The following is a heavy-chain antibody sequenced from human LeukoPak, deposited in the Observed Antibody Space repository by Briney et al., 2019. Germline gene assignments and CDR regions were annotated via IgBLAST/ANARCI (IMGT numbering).Heavy chain of an antibody. J-gene: IGHJ4*02. D-gene: IGHD6-19*01. V-gene: IGHV1-8*01. Sequence: ASVKVSCKASGYTFTSYDINWVRQATGQGLEWMGWMNPNSGNTGYAQKFQGRVTMTRNTFISTAYMELSSLRSEDTAVYYCARDRGAVAGRNYFDYWGQGTLVTVSS. CDR1: GYTFTSYD. CDR2: MNPNSGNT. CDR3: ARDRGAVAGRNYFDY.